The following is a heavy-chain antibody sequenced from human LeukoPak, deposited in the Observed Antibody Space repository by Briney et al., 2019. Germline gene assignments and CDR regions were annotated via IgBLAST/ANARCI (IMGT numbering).Heavy chain of an antibody. CDR1: GFTFSSYE. D-gene: IGHD5-12*01. CDR2: ISSSGRSI. J-gene: IGHJ4*02. CDR3: ARASSGYEDGFDY. Sequence: GGSLRLSCAASGFTFSSYEMNWLRQAPGKGLEWVSYISSSGRSINYADSVRGRFTISRDSAKNSLYLHMNSLRAEDTAVYYCARASSGYEDGFDYWGQGTLVTVSS. V-gene: IGHV3-48*03.